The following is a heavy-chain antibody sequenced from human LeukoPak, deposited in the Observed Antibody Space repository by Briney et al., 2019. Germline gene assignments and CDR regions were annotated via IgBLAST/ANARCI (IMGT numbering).Heavy chain of an antibody. CDR1: GFTFSSYA. D-gene: IGHD4-17*01. Sequence: GGSLRLSCAASGFTFSSYAMSWVRQAPGKGLEWVSAISGSGGSTYYADSVKGRFTISRDNSKNTLYLQMNSLRAEDTAVYYCAKDVSPSYYGDYVRYYYYYGMDVWGQGTTVTVSS. V-gene: IGHV3-23*01. J-gene: IGHJ6*02. CDR2: ISGSGGST. CDR3: AKDVSPSYYGDYVRYYYYYGMDV.